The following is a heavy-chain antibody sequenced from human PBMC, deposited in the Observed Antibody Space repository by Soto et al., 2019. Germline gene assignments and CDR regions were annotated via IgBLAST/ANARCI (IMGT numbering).Heavy chain of an antibody. CDR2: IIPIFGTA. D-gene: IGHD3-22*01. CDR3: AREHSSGYSSFDY. Sequence: ASVKVSCKASGGTFSSYAISWVRQAPGQGLEWMGGIIPIFGTANYAQKFQGRVTITADESTSTAYMELSSLRSEDTAVYYCAREHSSGYSSFDYWGQGTLVTVSS. CDR1: GGTFSSYA. V-gene: IGHV1-69*13. J-gene: IGHJ4*02.